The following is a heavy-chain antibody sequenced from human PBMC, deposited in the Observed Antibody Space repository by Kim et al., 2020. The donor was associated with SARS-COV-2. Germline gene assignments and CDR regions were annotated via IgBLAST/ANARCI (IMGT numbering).Heavy chain of an antibody. V-gene: IGHV1-46*01. Sequence: ASVKVSCKASGYTFTSYYMHWVRQAPGQGLEWMGIINPSGGSTSYAQKFQGRVTMTRDTSTSTVYMELSSLRSEDTAVYYCARDDYVYYYYYGMDVWGQGTTVTVSS. CDR2: INPSGGST. CDR1: GYTFTSYY. J-gene: IGHJ6*02. CDR3: ARDDYVYYYYYGMDV. D-gene: IGHD4-17*01.